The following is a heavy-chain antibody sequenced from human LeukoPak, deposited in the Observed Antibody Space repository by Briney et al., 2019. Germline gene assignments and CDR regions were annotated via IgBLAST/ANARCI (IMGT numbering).Heavy chain of an antibody. CDR2: IDPSDSYT. Sequence: GESLKISCKGSGYSFTSYWLSWVRQMPGKGLEWMGRIDPSDSYTNYSPSFQGHVTISADKSISTAYLQWSSLKASDTAMYYCARHPRIVVVPAAPVGMDVWGKGTTVTVSS. CDR1: GYSFTSYW. V-gene: IGHV5-10-1*01. J-gene: IGHJ6*04. CDR3: ARHPRIVVVPAAPVGMDV. D-gene: IGHD2-2*01.